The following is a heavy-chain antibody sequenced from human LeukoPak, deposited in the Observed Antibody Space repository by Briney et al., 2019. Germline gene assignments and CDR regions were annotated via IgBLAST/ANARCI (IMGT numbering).Heavy chain of an antibody. D-gene: IGHD1-26*01. CDR3: ARDGRSGNFDK. J-gene: IGHJ4*02. V-gene: IGHV4-31*03. CDR1: GGSISSPGSY. Sequence: PSETLSLTCTVSGGSISSPGSYWSWIRKHPGKGLEWIGYIYYSGNTYYNPSLKSRVTISVDTSRNQFSLKLSSVTAADTAVYYCARDGRSGNFDKWGQGTLVSVSS. CDR2: IYYSGNT.